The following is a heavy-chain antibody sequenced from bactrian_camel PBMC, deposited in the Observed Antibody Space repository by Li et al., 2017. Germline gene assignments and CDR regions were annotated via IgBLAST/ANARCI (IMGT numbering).Heavy chain of an antibody. CDR2: MYSGESST. CDR1: GYAYSDGHC. J-gene: IGHJ4*01. V-gene: IGHV3S1*01. D-gene: IGHD6*01. Sequence: HVQLVESGGGSVQPGGSLRLSCAVSGYAYSDGHCLGWFRQAPGKEREGVAQMYSGESSTYYADSVKDRFTVSRDNAKSTVPAIGQPENGGHGHVLLCKGIAIRWSLLATWSWDPGHRL.